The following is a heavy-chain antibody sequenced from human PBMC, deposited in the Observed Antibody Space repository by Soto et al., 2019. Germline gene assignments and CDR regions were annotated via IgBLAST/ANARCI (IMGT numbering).Heavy chain of an antibody. Sequence: PGETLKISCKGSGYSFTSYWIGWVRQMPGKGLEWMGIIYPGDSDTRYSPSFQGQVTISADKSISTAYLQWSSLKASDTAMYYCARREFGSGRYYWFLWFDPWGQGTLVTDSS. CDR1: GYSFTSYW. J-gene: IGHJ5*02. CDR2: IYPGDSDT. D-gene: IGHD3-10*01. CDR3: ARREFGSGRYYWFLWFDP. V-gene: IGHV5-51*01.